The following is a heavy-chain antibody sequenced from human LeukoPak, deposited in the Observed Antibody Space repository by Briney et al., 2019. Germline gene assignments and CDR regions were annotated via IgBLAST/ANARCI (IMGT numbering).Heavy chain of an antibody. V-gene: IGHV1-69*04. CDR3: ARDHIRVTMVRGAPNWFDP. Sequence: ASVKVSCKASGGTFSSYAISWVRQAPGQGVEWMGRIIPILGIANYAQKFQGRVTITADKSTSTAYMELSSLRSEDTAVYYCARDHIRVTMVRGAPNWFDPWGQGTLVTVSS. CDR1: GGTFSSYA. J-gene: IGHJ5*02. D-gene: IGHD3-10*01. CDR2: IIPILGIA.